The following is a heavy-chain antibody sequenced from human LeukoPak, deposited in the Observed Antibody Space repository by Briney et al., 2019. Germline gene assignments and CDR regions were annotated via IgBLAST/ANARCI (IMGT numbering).Heavy chain of an antibody. Sequence: TGGSLRLSCTASGLTFSNYAMSWVRQAPGKGLEWVSAISGSGGTTYCADSVKGRFTISRDNSKNTLYLQMNSLRAEDTAVYYCARPIIGVVIIANGMDVWGQGTTVTVSS. CDR3: ARPIIGVVIIANGMDV. D-gene: IGHD3-3*01. V-gene: IGHV3-23*01. CDR1: GLTFSNYA. J-gene: IGHJ6*02. CDR2: ISGSGGTT.